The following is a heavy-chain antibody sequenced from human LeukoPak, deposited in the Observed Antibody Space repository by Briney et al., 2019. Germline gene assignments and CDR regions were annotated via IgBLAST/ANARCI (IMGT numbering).Heavy chain of an antibody. Sequence: GGSLRLSCAASGLTVSSNYMSWVRQAPGKGLEWVSGISWNSGSIGYADSVKGRFTISRDNAKNSLYLQMNSLRAEDMALYYCAKDSSSSWYLGGYYFDYWGQGTLVTVSS. CDR3: AKDSSSSWYLGGYYFDY. CDR1: GLTVSSNY. CDR2: ISWNSGSI. V-gene: IGHV3-9*03. J-gene: IGHJ4*02. D-gene: IGHD6-13*01.